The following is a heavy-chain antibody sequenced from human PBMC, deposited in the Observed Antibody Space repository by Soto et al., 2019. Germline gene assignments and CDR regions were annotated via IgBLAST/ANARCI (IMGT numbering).Heavy chain of an antibody. CDR1: RYSFASYW. Sequence: GESLKISCQGSRYSFASYWIGWVRQMPGKDLEWMGIIYPGDSDTRYSPSFQGQVTISADKSIRTAYLQWTSLKASDTAFYYGEKSRSFPLDGDYDGLDAWRQRPLVTVS. J-gene: IGHJ5*01. V-gene: IGHV5-51*01. CDR3: EKSRSFPLDGDYDGLDA. CDR2: IYPGDSDT. D-gene: IGHD4-17*01.